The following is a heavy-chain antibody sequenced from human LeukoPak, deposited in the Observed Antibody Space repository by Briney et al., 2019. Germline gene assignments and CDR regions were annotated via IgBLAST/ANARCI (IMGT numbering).Heavy chain of an antibody. J-gene: IGHJ5*02. CDR2: IKQDGSEN. Sequence: GGSLRLSCAGSGLTFSSYWMSWVRQAPGKGLEWVANIKQDGSENYYVDSVKGRFTISRDNAKNSLYLQMNSLRAEDTTVYYCARVRSNYYDSSGYYYRPYDWFDPWGQGTLVTVSS. CDR1: GLTFSSYW. D-gene: IGHD3-22*01. V-gene: IGHV3-7*01. CDR3: ARVRSNYYDSSGYYYRPYDWFDP.